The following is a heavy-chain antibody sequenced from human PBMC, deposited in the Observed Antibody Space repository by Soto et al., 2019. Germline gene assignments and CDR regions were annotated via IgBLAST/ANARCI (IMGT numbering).Heavy chain of an antibody. CDR2: TYYRSKWYN. V-gene: IGHV6-1*01. Sequence: PSQTLSLTCAISGDSVSSNSAAWNWIRQSPSRGLEWLGRTYYRSKWYNDYAVSVKSRITINPDTSKNQFSLQLNSVTPEDTAVYYCARDSGLGLLWFGELLYSTHFDDWGQGTLVTVSS. CDR1: GDSVSSNSAA. D-gene: IGHD3-10*01. CDR3: ARDSGLGLLWFGELLYSTHFDD. J-gene: IGHJ4*02.